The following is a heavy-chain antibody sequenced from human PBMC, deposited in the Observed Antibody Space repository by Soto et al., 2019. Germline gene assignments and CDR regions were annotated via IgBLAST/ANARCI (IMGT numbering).Heavy chain of an antibody. Sequence: ASVKVSCKASGGTFSSYAISWVRQAPGQGLEWMGGIIPIFGTANYAQKFQGRVTITADESTSTAYMELSSLRSEDTAVYYCARGLPGEIGDYYYYGMDVWGQGTTVTVSS. J-gene: IGHJ6*02. CDR3: ARGLPGEIGDYYYYGMDV. CDR1: GGTFSSYA. CDR2: IIPIFGTA. V-gene: IGHV1-69*13. D-gene: IGHD3-10*01.